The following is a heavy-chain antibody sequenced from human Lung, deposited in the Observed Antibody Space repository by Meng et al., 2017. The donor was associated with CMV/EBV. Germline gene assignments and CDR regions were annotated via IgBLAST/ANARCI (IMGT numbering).Heavy chain of an antibody. D-gene: IGHD3-10*01. V-gene: IGHV4-4*02. Sequence: QVPWRESGPALVNPSETLSLTCAVSGDSITNHNWWAWVRQPPGKGLEWIGEIPHRGSSAYNPSLKSRVSMSIDKSKNQFSLKLTSVTAADTAVHHCLRRSGGSVWGQGTLVTASS. J-gene: IGHJ1*01. CDR3: LRRSGGSV. CDR1: GDSITNHNW. CDR2: IPHRGSS.